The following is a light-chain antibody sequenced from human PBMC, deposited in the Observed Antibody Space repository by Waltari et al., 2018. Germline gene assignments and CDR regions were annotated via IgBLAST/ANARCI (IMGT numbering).Light chain of an antibody. J-gene: IGKJ1*01. CDR1: QIVRSN. CDR2: GAS. V-gene: IGKV3-15*01. CDR3: QHYVSLPAT. Sequence: EIVMTQFSATLALSPGERATLSCRASQIVRSNLAWYQQKPGQAPKLLIYGASIRATGIPARFSGSGSGTDFSLTISSLEPEDFAIYFCQHYVSLPATFGQGTKVEIK.